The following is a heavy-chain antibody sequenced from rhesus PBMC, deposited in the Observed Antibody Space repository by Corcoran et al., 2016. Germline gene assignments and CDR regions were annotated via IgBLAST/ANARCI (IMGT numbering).Heavy chain of an antibody. CDR2: DEPEDGEA. D-gene: IGHD2-15*01. J-gene: IGHJ4*01. Sequence: EVQLVQSGAEVKKPGASVKISCKASGYTFTDYYLHWVRQDPGKGLEWMGRDEPEDGEAIPATKVQDRVTITAETYTDTAYMELSSLRSEDTAVYYCATDRKYCSSTYCSSDYWGQGVLVTVSS. CDR1: GYTFTDYY. V-gene: IGHV1-111*02. CDR3: ATDRKYCSSTYCSSDY.